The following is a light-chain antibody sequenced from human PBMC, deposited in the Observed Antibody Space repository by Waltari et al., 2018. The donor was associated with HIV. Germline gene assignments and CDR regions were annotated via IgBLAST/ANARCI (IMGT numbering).Light chain of an antibody. CDR1: NIGVKN. Sequence: SSDLTQPLSVSVAPGQTAKITCEGNNIGVKNVHWYQQRPGQAPMFVIYRDTNRPSGIPERFSGSKSGNTATLTISSALAGDEADYYCQMWDSSTYVFGTGTKITVL. J-gene: IGLJ1*01. V-gene: IGLV3-9*01. CDR2: RDT. CDR3: QMWDSSTYV.